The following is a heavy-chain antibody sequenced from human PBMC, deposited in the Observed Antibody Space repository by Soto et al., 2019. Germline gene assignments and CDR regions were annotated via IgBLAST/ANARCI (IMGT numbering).Heavy chain of an antibody. J-gene: IGHJ4*02. V-gene: IGHV3-23*01. CDR1: GLTFSSYA. CDR3: AKDGEYSYGYRGEFDY. Sequence: GGSLRLSCAASGLTFSSYAMSWVRQGPGKGLEWVSAITGSGGSTYYADSVRGRFTISRDNSKNTLYLQMSSLRAEDTAVYYCAKDGEYSYGYRGEFDYWGQGTLVTVSS. D-gene: IGHD5-18*01. CDR2: ITGSGGST.